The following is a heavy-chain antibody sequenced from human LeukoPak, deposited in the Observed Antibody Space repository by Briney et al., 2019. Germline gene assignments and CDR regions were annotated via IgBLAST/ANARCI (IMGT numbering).Heavy chain of an antibody. CDR2: INPSGGST. CDR3: ARDQKVGATPYFGMDV. CDR1: GYTFTSCY. J-gene: IGHJ6*02. Sequence: ASVKVSCKASGYTFTSCYMHWVRQAPGQGLEWMGIINPSGGSTSYAQKFQGRVTIIADKFTSTAYMELSSLRSEDTAVYYCARDQKVGATPYFGMDVWGQGTTVTVSS. D-gene: IGHD1-26*01. V-gene: IGHV1-46*01.